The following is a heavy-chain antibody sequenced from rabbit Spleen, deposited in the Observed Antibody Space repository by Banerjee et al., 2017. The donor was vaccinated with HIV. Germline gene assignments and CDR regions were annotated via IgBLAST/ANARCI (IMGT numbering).Heavy chain of an antibody. CDR1: GISFGISDY. J-gene: IGHJ6*01. V-gene: IGHV1S45*01. CDR2: IDAGSSGFT. D-gene: IGHD1-1*01. CDR3: ARDSSTSFSSYGMDL. Sequence: QEQLEESGGDLVKPGASLTLTCTASGISFGISDYMCWVRQAPGKGLEWIACIDAGSSGFTYHANWAKGRFTISKTSSTTVTLQATSLTAADTATYFCARDSSTSFSSYGMDLWGQGTLVTVS.